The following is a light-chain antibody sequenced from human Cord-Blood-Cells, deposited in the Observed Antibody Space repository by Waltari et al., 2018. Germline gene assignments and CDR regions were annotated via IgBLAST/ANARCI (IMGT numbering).Light chain of an antibody. J-gene: IGKJ3*01. V-gene: IGKV1-39*01. CDR1: QSISSY. CDR2: AAS. CDR3: QQSYSTPFT. Sequence: NQVTKSPSSLSAPVGNRVTINCRASQSISSYINWYQQKPGKAPKLLIYAASSLQSGVPSRFSGSGAVTDFTLTISSLQPEDFATYYCQQSYSTPFTFGPGTKVDIK.